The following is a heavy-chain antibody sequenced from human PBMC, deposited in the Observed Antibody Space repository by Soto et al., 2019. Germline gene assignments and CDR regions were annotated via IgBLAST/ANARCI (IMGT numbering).Heavy chain of an antibody. Sequence: TLSLTCTVSGGSISSGDYYWSWIRQPPGKGLEWIGYIYYSGSTYYNPSLKSRVTISVDTSKNQFSLKLSSVTAADTAVYYCACRIAAAGTPYYYYGMDVWGQGTTVTVSS. J-gene: IGHJ6*02. CDR1: GGSISSGDYY. V-gene: IGHV4-30-4*01. CDR2: IYYSGST. D-gene: IGHD6-13*01. CDR3: ACRIAAAGTPYYYYGMDV.